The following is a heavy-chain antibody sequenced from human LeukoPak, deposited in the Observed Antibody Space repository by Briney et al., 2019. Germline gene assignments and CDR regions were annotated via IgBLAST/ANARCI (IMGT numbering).Heavy chain of an antibody. D-gene: IGHD1-1*01. J-gene: IGHJ4*01. CDR3: ARITNSDYFDY. Sequence: SETLTLTCTVSGGSISSSSYYWGWIRQPGGKGLERIGRIYSSESTNYNPSLKSRVTMSVDTSKSQFSLKLSSVTAADTAVYYCARITNSDYFDYWGQGTLVTVSS. CDR2: IYSSEST. V-gene: IGHV4-61*02. CDR1: GGSISSSSYY.